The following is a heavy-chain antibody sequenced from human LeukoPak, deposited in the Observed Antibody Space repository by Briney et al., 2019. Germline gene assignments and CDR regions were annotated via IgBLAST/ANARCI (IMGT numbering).Heavy chain of an antibody. J-gene: IGHJ4*02. Sequence: ASVKVSCKASGYTFTSYGISWVRQAPGQGLEWMGWISVYNGNTKYAQKLQGRVTMTTDTSTSTAYMELRSLRSDDTAVYYCARDLARYSGSYGYGDFWGQGTLVTVSS. CDR1: GYTFTSYG. V-gene: IGHV1-18*01. CDR3: ARDLARYSGSYGYGDF. D-gene: IGHD1-26*01. CDR2: ISVYNGNT.